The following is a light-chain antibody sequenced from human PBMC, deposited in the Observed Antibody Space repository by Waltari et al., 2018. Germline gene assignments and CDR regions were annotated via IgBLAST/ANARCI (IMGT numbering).Light chain of an antibody. Sequence: SSELTQDSAVSVALGQTVRITCHGDSLRSYYASWYQQKPGQAPVLVIYGKNNRPSGIPDRFSGSSSGNTASLTITGAQAEDEADYYCNSRDSSGNVVFGGGTKLTVL. V-gene: IGLV3-19*01. J-gene: IGLJ2*01. CDR1: SLRSYY. CDR3: NSRDSSGNVV. CDR2: GKN.